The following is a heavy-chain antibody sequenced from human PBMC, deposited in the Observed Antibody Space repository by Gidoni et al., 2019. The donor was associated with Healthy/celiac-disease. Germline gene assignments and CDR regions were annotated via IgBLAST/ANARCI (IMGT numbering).Heavy chain of an antibody. Sequence: QVQLQQWGAGLLKPSETLSLTCAVYGGSFSGYYWSWIRQPPGKGLEWIGENNHSGSTNYNPSLKSRGTISVDTSKNQFSLKLSSVTAADTAVYYCARGLRYCTNGVCPARVYFDYWGQGTLVTVSS. CDR2: NNHSGST. V-gene: IGHV4-34*01. CDR3: ARGLRYCTNGVCPARVYFDY. J-gene: IGHJ4*02. CDR1: GGSFSGYY. D-gene: IGHD2-8*01.